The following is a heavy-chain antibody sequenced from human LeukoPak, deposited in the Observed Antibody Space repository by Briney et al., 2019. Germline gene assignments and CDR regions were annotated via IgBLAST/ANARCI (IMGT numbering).Heavy chain of an antibody. CDR1: GFTFSSYS. V-gene: IGHV3-48*01. J-gene: IGHJ1*01. D-gene: IGHD3-3*01. Sequence: GGSLRLSCAASGFTFSSYSMNWVRQAPGKGLEWVSYISSSSSTIYYADSVKGRFTISRDNAKNSLYLQMNSLRAEDTAVYYCARVPTAYYDFWSGYYRSAEYFQHWGQGTLVTVSS. CDR2: ISSSSSTI. CDR3: ARVPTAYYDFWSGYYRSAEYFQH.